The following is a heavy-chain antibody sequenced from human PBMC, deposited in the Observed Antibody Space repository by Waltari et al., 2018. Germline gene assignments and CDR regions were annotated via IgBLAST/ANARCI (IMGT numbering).Heavy chain of an antibody. D-gene: IGHD1-26*01. Sequence: QIQLGQSGPEAKKPGASVKVSCRASGYILTLYTTNWVRQATGQRLEWMGYINTSKPKYSEHLLVSVTITSDTSASTAYMEMTSLSSEDTAVYFCARYSCFYQDAFDIWGQGTKVTVSP. J-gene: IGHJ3*02. CDR3: ARYSCFYQDAFDI. CDR1: GYILTLYT. CDR2: INTSKP. V-gene: IGHV1-3*04.